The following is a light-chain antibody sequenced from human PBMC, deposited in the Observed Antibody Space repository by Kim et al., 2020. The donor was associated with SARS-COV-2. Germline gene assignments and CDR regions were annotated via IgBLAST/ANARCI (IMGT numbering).Light chain of an antibody. J-gene: IGLJ3*02. Sequence: QSALTQPASLSGSPGQSITISCTGTTSDVGAYDYVSWYQQFPGNAPKLIIYDVTHRPSGVSDRFSGSKSGNTASLTISGLQADDEADYYCSSFTTTTARVFGGGTQLPS. CDR2: DVT. CDR1: TSDVGAYDY. V-gene: IGLV2-14*03. CDR3: SSFTTTTARV.